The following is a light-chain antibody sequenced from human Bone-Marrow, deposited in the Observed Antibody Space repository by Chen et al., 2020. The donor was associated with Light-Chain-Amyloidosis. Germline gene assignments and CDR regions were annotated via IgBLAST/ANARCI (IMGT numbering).Light chain of an antibody. V-gene: IGLV3-25*03. CDR3: QSADSSGTYEVI. CDR2: RDT. CDR1: DLPTKY. J-gene: IGLJ2*01. Sequence: SYERTQPPSVSVSPGQTARITCSGDDLPTKYAYWYQQNPGQAPVLVIHRDTERPSGISERFSGSSSGTTATLTISGVQAEDEADYHCQSADSSGTYEVIFGGGTKLTVL.